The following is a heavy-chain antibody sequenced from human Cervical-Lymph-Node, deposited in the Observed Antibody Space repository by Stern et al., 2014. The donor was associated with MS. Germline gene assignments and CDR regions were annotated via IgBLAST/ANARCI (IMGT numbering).Heavy chain of an antibody. J-gene: IGHJ4*02. CDR2: LTPMFGTA. CDR3: ARDQGGIADS. D-gene: IGHD6-13*01. V-gene: IGHV1-69*01. Sequence: QVQLVQSGAEVKKPGASVKVSCKASGGSFSMDSISWVRQAPGQGLEGMGGLTPMFGTANYAQKCQGRVTTTADVSTSTAYMELTSLRSEDTAVYFCARDQGGIADSWGQGTLVIVSS. CDR1: GGSFSMDS.